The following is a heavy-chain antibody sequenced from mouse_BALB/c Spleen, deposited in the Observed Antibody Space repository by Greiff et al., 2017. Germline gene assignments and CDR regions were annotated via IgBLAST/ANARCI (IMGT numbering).Heavy chain of an antibody. CDR2: IRSKSNNYAT. CDR3: VRRDWGDY. CDR1: GFTFNTYA. D-gene: IGHD4-1*01. V-gene: IGHV10-1*02. Sequence: EVKVVESGGGLVQPKGSLKLSCAASGFTFNTYAMNWVRQAPGKGLEWVARIRSKSNNYATYYADSVKDRFTISRDDSQSMLYLQMNNLKTEDTAMYYCVRRDWGDYWGQGTTLTVSS. J-gene: IGHJ2*01.